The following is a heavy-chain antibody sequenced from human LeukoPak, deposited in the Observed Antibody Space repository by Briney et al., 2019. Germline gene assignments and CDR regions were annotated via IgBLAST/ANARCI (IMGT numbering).Heavy chain of an antibody. CDR3: AREPGGSGWSELDY. D-gene: IGHD6-19*01. V-gene: IGHV3-13*01. J-gene: IGHJ4*02. CDR1: GFTFGNYD. Sequence: GGSLRLSCAASGFTFGNYDMHWVRQGTGKGLEWVSGIGIAGDTYYSGSVKGRFTMSRDNARNSLYLQMNSLRAEDTAVYYCAREPGGSGWSELDYWGQGTLVTVS. CDR2: IGIAGDT.